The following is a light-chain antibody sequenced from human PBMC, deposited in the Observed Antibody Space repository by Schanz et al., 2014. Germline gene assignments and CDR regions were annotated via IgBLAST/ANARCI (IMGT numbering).Light chain of an antibody. CDR2: GAS. V-gene: IGKV3-15*01. Sequence: EVVMTQSPATLSVSPGERATLSCRASQSVGSNLAWYQQKPGQAPRLLIYGASTRATGIPARFSGSGSGTEFTLTISSLEPEDFAVYYCQHRSNWLFTFGQGTRLEIK. CDR3: QHRSNWLFT. CDR1: QSVGSN. J-gene: IGKJ5*01.